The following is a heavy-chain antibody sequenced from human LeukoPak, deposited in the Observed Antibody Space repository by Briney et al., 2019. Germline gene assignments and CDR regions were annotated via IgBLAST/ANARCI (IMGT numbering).Heavy chain of an antibody. J-gene: IGHJ4*02. CDR3: ARGPRIAAAGTSFGY. Sequence: PGGSLRLSCAASGFTVSSNYMSWVRQAPGKGLEWVSVIYSGGSTYYADSVKGRFTISRDNSKNTLYLQMNSLRAEDTAVYYCARGPRIAAAGTSFGYWGQGTLVTVSS. CDR2: IYSGGST. CDR1: GFTVSSNY. V-gene: IGHV3-53*01. D-gene: IGHD6-13*01.